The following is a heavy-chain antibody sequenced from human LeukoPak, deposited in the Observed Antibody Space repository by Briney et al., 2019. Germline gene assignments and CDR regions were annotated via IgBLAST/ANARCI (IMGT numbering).Heavy chain of an antibody. V-gene: IGHV3-23*01. D-gene: IGHD5-12*01. CDR1: GFTFSNYV. CDR3: ARAARGYHY. J-gene: IGHJ4*02. Sequence: GGSLRLPCAVSGFTFSNYVMSWVRQAPGKGLEWVSGIIGSGDITYYADSVKGRFTISRDNSKNTLYLQMSTLRADDTGVYYCARAARGYHYWGQGTLVTVSS. CDR2: IIGSGDIT.